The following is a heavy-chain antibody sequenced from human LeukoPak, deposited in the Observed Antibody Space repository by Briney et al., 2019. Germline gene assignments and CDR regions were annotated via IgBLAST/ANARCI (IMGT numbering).Heavy chain of an antibody. V-gene: IGHV4-39*07. CDR3: ARDSGYNYFDY. CDR1: GGSIISTTYY. D-gene: IGHD5-12*01. CDR2: IYYSGST. J-gene: IGHJ4*02. Sequence: SETLSLTCTVSGGSIISTTYYWGWIRQPPGKGLEWIGSIYYSGSTYYSPSLKSRLTISVDTSKNQFSLKLSSVTAADTAVYYCARDSGYNYFDYWGQGTLVTVSS.